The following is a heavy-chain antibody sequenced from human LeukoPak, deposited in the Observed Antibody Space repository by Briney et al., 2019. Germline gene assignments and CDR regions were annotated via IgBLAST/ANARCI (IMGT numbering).Heavy chain of an antibody. V-gene: IGHV3-64*01. CDR1: GFTFSDYA. CDR3: ARERAYAVYLDY. Sequence: PGGSLRLSCAASGFTFSDYAMHWVRQAPGKGLEYVSVVSSDGGSTYYANSLKGRFTISRDNSKNTLYLQMGSLRAEDTGVYYCARERAYAVYLDYWGQGILVTVSS. J-gene: IGHJ4*02. D-gene: IGHD4-17*01. CDR2: VSSDGGST.